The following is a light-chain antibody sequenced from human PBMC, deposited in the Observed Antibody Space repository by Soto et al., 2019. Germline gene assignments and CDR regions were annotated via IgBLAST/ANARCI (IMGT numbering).Light chain of an antibody. CDR1: QSVGRY. CDR2: DAS. CDR3: QQRNNWPPIT. V-gene: IGKV3-11*01. J-gene: IGKJ5*01. Sequence: ENVLTQSPAILSLSPGDTATLSCRASQSVGRYLAWYQQKPGQAPRLVLYDASNRAPGVPDRFSGSGSGTDFTLAISNLEPEDFAIYYCQQRNNWPPITFGQGTR.